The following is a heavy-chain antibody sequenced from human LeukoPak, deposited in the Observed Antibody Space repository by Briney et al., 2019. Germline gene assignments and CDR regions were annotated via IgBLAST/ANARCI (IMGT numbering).Heavy chain of an antibody. J-gene: IGHJ4*02. V-gene: IGHV3-48*03. Sequence: GGSLRLSCAASGFTFNSYEMNWVRQAPGKGLEWVSYISSSGSTIYYADSVKGRFTISRDNAKNSLYLQMNSLRAEDTAVYYCARRGYNWKFDYWGQGTLVAVSS. CDR1: GFTFNSYE. D-gene: IGHD1-20*01. CDR3: ARRGYNWKFDY. CDR2: ISSSGSTI.